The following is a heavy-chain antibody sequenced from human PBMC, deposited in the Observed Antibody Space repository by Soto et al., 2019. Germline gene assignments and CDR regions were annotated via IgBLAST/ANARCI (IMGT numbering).Heavy chain of an antibody. CDR1: GFTFSSYS. V-gene: IGHV3-21*01. D-gene: IGHD2-2*01. J-gene: IGHJ6*02. CDR2: ISSSSYI. Sequence: GGSLRLSCAASGFTFSSYSMNWVRQAPGKGLEWVSSISSSSYIYYADSVKGRFTISRDNAKNSLYLQMNSLRAEDTAVYYCAKRYCSSTSCQYYYYYGMDVWGQGTTVTVSS. CDR3: AKRYCSSTSCQYYYYYGMDV.